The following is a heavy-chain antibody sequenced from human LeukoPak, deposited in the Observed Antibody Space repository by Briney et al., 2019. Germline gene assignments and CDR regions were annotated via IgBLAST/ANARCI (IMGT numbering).Heavy chain of an antibody. D-gene: IGHD5-18*01. Sequence: GASVKVSCKASGYTFTSYGISWVRQAPGQGLEWMGWISAYNGNTNYAQKLQGRVTMTTDTSTSTAYMELRSLRSDDTAVYYCAREGYSYGRAPDYWYFDLWGRGTLVTVSS. J-gene: IGHJ2*01. CDR1: GYTFTSYG. CDR3: AREGYSYGRAPDYWYFDL. CDR2: ISAYNGNT. V-gene: IGHV1-18*01.